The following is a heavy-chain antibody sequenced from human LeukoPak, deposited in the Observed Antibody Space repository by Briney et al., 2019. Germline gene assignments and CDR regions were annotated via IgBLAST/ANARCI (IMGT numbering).Heavy chain of an antibody. Sequence: GGSLRLSCAASGFTVSSNYMSWVRQAPRKGLEWVSVIANDGRTYYADSVKGRFTISRDNSKNTPDLQMNSLRAEDTAVYYCAKEEARWEWFDPWGQGTLVTVSS. D-gene: IGHD1-26*01. CDR3: AKEEARWEWFDP. V-gene: IGHV3-66*01. CDR2: IANDGRT. CDR1: GFTVSSNY. J-gene: IGHJ5*02.